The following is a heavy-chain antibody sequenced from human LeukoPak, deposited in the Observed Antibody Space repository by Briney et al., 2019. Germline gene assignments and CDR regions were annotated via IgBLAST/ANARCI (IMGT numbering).Heavy chain of an antibody. D-gene: IGHD3-22*01. J-gene: IGHJ4*02. CDR1: GGSFSGYY. V-gene: IGHV4-34*01. CDR2: INHSGST. CDR3: ASCYFDGSGYYPAFDY. Sequence: SETLSLTCAVYGGSFSGYYWSWIRQPPGKGLEWIGEINHSGSTNYNPSLKSRVTISVDTSKNQFSLKLSSVTAADTAVYYCASCYFDGSGYYPAFDYWGQGTLVTVSS.